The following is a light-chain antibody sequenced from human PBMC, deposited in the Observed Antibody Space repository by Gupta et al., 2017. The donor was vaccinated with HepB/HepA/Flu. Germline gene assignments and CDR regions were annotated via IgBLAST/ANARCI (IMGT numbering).Light chain of an antibody. V-gene: IGLV1-40*01. CDR2: GNS. Sequence: QSVLTQPPSVSGAPGQRVTISCTWSSSNIGAGYDVHWYQQLPGTAPKLLIYGNSNRPSGVPDRFSGSKSGTAASLAITGLQAEDEADYYCQSYDSSLSGSYVFGTGTKVTVL. CDR1: SSNIGAGYD. J-gene: IGLJ1*01. CDR3: QSYDSSLSGSYV.